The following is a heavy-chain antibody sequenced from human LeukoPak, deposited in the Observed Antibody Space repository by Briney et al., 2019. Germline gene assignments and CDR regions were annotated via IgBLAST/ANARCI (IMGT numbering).Heavy chain of an antibody. CDR3: GRDVGGDHPY. J-gene: IGHJ4*02. D-gene: IGHD3-16*01. CDR1: GGSLTSYS. Sequence: SETLSLTCTVSGGSLTSYSSSWNRHLPRDGLEWIGYIYYGGRTNYKPSLKSRVTMSVDTSKNQFSRNLSSVTAAGTTVYYCGRDVGGDHPYWGQGTLVTVSS. CDR2: IYYGGRT. V-gene: IGHV4-59*01.